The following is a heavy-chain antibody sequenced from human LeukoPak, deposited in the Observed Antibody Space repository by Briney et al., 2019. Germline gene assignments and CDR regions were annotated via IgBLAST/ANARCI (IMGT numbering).Heavy chain of an antibody. CDR2: IIPIFGTA. J-gene: IGHJ4*02. CDR3: ARGAYYYDSSRYYLDY. V-gene: IGHV1-69*13. CDR1: GGTFSSYA. Sequence: GASVKVSCKASGGTFSSYAISWVRQAPGQGLEWMGGIIPIFGTANYAQKFQGRVTITADESTSTAYVELSSLRSEDTAVYYCARGAYYYDSSRYYLDYWGQGTLVTVSS. D-gene: IGHD3-22*01.